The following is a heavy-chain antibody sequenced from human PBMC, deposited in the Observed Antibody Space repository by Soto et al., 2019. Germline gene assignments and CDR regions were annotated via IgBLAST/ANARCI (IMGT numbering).Heavy chain of an antibody. V-gene: IGHV1-69*02. D-gene: IGHD2-15*01. CDR1: GGTFSSYT. CDR3: ARRYCSGGSCPPTAAFDY. Sequence: GASVKVSCKASGGTFSSYTISWVRQAPGQGLEWMGRIIPILGIANYAQKFQGRVTITADKSTSTAYMELSSLRSEDTAVYYCARRYCSGGSCPPTAAFDYWGQGTPVTVSS. CDR2: IIPILGIA. J-gene: IGHJ4*02.